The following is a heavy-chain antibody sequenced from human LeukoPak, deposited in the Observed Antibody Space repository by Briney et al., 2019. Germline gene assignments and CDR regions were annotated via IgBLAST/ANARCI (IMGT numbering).Heavy chain of an antibody. CDR3: ATRRITMVRGVITNDAFDI. CDR1: GGSFSGYY. J-gene: IGHJ3*02. Sequence: SETLSLTCAVYGGSFSGYYWSWIRQPPGKGLEWIGEINHSGSTNYNPSLKSRVTISVDTSKNQFSLKLSSVTAADTAVYYCATRRITMVRGVITNDAFDICRQGTMVTVSS. CDR2: INHSGST. D-gene: IGHD3-10*01. V-gene: IGHV4-34*01.